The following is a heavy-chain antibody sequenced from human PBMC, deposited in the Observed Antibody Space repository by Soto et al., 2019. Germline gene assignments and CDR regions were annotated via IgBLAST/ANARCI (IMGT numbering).Heavy chain of an antibody. CDR1: GYTFTSYS. D-gene: IGHD1-1*01. J-gene: IGHJ4*02. CDR2: INPSDGST. V-gene: IGHV1-46*01. CDR3: ARIWRGGVFHY. Sequence: QVQLVQSGAEVKKPGASVKVSCKASGYTFTSYSMHWLRQAPGQGLEWMAIINPSDGSTTYAQKCQGRVTVTSATSTSTVHMEVSSLRADDTAVYYCARIWRGGVFHYRGQGALVTVS.